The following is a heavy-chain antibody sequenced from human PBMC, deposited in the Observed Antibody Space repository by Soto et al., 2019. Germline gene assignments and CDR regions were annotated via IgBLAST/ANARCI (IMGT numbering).Heavy chain of an antibody. CDR2: ISGSGGKT. J-gene: IGHJ3*02. CDR3: AKTGIGWFSAFDI. V-gene: IGHV3-23*01. Sequence: EVQLLESGGGLVQPGGSLRLSCAASGFTFSSYAMSWVRQAPGKGLEWVSAISGSGGKTYYAASVKGRFTFSRDNSKNTLYLQMNSLRAEARAVYYCAKTGIGWFSAFDIWGQGTMVTVSS. D-gene: IGHD6-19*01. CDR1: GFTFSSYA.